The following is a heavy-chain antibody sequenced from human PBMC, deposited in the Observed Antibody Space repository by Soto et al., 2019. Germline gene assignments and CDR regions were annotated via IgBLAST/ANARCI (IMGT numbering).Heavy chain of an antibody. D-gene: IGHD3-22*01. V-gene: IGHV3-30-3*01. CDR3: ARDGWLYYDTTSQGMDV. J-gene: IGHJ6*02. CDR1: GFTFSSYA. CDR2: ISYDGNNK. Sequence: GGPLRPSCPASGFTFSSYAMPWAPQAPGKGLEWVAVISYDGNNKNYADSVKGRFTISRDNSKNTLYLQMNSLRAEDTAVYYCARDGWLYYDTTSQGMDVWGQGTTVTVSS.